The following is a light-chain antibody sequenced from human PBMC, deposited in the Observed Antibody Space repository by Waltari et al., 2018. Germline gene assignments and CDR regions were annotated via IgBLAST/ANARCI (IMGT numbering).Light chain of an antibody. CDR1: KSVLYSSNNKNY. Sequence: DIVMTQSPDSLAVSLGERATINCKSSKSVLYSSNNKNYLAWYQQKPGKPPKLLISRSSTRGSGVPARFSGSGSGTDFALTISSLQAEDVAVYFCQHYYSAPVTFGGGTRVEIQ. J-gene: IGKJ4*01. CDR2: RSS. V-gene: IGKV4-1*01. CDR3: QHYYSAPVT.